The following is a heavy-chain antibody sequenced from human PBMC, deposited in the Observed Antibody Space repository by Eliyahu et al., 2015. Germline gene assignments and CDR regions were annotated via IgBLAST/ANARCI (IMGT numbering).Heavy chain of an antibody. CDR1: GDFISSHX. Sequence: QVQLQASGPGLVKPSETLSLTCTVXGDFISSHXWSWIRQPPGKGLEWIGYIYHTGSTNYNPSLKSRVTISVDTSKKQFSLKLSSVTAADTAVYYCARDQDGLDYWGQGTLVTVSS. CDR2: IYHTGST. V-gene: IGHV4-59*11. CDR3: ARDQDGLDY. J-gene: IGHJ4*02.